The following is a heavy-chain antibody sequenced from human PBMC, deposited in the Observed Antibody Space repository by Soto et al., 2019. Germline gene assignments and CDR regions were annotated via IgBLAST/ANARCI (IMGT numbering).Heavy chain of an antibody. CDR2: IYWDDDK. V-gene: IGHV2-5*02. D-gene: IGHD3-16*01. CDR3: ARALGSWGAYYFDY. J-gene: IGHJ4*02. Sequence: QITLKESGPTLVKPTQTLTLTCTVSGFSLNTYGVGVGWIRQPPGKALEWIALIYWDDDKRYSPSLKSRLTITKDTSKNQVVLTMTNMDPVDTVTYYCARALGSWGAYYFDYWGQGTLVTVSS. CDR1: GFSLNTYGVG.